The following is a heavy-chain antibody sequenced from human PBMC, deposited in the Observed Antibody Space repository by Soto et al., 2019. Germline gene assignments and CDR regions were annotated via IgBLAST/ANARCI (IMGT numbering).Heavy chain of an antibody. CDR2: FSGSGGSK. Sequence: EVQLLESGGGLVQPGGSLRLSCAASGFTFSSYAMSWVRQAPGKGLEWVSAFSGSGGSKYYADSVKGRFTISRDKSKHQLYLQRNSLSAEDTAVYYCAKDQGRRYYDSSGYLDYWGQGTLVTVSS. J-gene: IGHJ4*02. V-gene: IGHV3-23*01. CDR3: AKDQGRRYYDSSGYLDY. CDR1: GFTFSSYA. D-gene: IGHD3-22*01.